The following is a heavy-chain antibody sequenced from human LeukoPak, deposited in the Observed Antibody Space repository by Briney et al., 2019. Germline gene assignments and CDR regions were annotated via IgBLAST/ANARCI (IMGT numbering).Heavy chain of an antibody. CDR1: GGSFSGYY. Sequence: PSETLSLTCAVYGGSFSGYYWSWIRQPPGKGLEWIGEINHSGSTNYNPSLKSRVTISVDTSKNQFSLKLSSVTAADTAVYYCVRLSAGRSPPRMDVWGKGTTVTVSS. CDR3: VRLSAGRSPPRMDV. D-gene: IGHD2/OR15-2a*01. J-gene: IGHJ6*03. V-gene: IGHV4-34*01. CDR2: INHSGST.